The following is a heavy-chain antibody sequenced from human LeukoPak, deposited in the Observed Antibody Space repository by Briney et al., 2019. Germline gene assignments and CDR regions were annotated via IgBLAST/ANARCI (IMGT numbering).Heavy chain of an antibody. D-gene: IGHD6-6*01. CDR3: AKGIAIAARPRGLDY. CDR2: ISGSGGST. Sequence: GGSLRLSCAASGFTFSSYAMSWVRQAPGKGLEWVSAISGSGGSTYYADSVKGRFTISRDNSKNTLYLQMNSLRAEGTAVYYCAKGIAIAARPRGLDYWGQGTLVTVSS. CDR1: GFTFSSYA. J-gene: IGHJ4*02. V-gene: IGHV3-23*01.